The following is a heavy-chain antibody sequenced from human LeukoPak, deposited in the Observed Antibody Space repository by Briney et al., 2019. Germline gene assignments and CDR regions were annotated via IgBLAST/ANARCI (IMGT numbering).Heavy chain of an antibody. J-gene: IGHJ4*02. CDR3: ASGPYGGNPFDF. D-gene: IGHD4-23*01. CDR2: IFSSTLV. Sequence: GGSLRLSCEASGFTFTSYGMHWVRQSPGKGPEWVSFIFSSTLVNYADSVKGRFTISRDNAKKSIYLQMRSLRDEDTAVYYCASGPYGGNPFDFWGQGTLVTVSS. CDR1: GFTFTSYG. V-gene: IGHV3-48*02.